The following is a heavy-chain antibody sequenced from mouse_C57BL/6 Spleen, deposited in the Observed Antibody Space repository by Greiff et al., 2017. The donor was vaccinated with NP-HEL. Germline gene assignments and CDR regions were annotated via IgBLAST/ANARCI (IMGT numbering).Heavy chain of an antibody. D-gene: IGHD1-1*01. CDR1: GYTFTDYY. J-gene: IGHJ3*01. CDR2: INPNNGGT. CDR3: ARGAVYGSSPAWFAY. V-gene: IGHV1-26*01. Sequence: EVQLQQSGPELVKPGASVKISCKASGYTFTDYYMNWVKQSHGKSLEWIGDINPNNGGTSYNQKFKGKATLTVDKSSSTAYMELRSLTSEDSAVYYCARGAVYGSSPAWFAYWGQGTLVTVSA.